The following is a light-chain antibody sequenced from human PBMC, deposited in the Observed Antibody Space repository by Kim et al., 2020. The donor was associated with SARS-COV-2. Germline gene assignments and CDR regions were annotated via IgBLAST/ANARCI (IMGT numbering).Light chain of an antibody. Sequence: VAEGKKARITCSGDALPKQYAYWYQKKQGQAPVLVIYKDSERPSGIPERFSGSSSGKTVTLTISGVQAEDEADYYCQSADSSGVVFGGGTQLTVL. V-gene: IGLV3-25*03. CDR2: KDS. CDR1: ALPKQY. J-gene: IGLJ2*01. CDR3: QSADSSGVV.